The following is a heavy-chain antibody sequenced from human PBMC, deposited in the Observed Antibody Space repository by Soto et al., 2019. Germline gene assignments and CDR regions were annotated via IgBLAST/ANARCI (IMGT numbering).Heavy chain of an antibody. Sequence: GGSLRLSCAASGLTFSGSAIHWVRQASGKGLEWVGRIRSKANSYATAYAASVKGKFTISRDDSKKTTYLQMNSLKTEETAVYYCTRHEVDYDFWSGNSAYYYYGMDVWGQGTTVTVSS. CDR1: GLTFSGSA. D-gene: IGHD3-3*01. J-gene: IGHJ6*02. CDR2: IRSKANSYAT. V-gene: IGHV3-73*01. CDR3: TRHEVDYDFWSGNSAYYYYGMDV.